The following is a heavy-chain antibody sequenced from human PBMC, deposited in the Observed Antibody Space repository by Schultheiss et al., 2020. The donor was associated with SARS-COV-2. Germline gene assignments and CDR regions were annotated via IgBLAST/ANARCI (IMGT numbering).Heavy chain of an antibody. CDR3: ARAVVVPAARGYYYYMDV. CDR1: GGSISSYY. D-gene: IGHD2-2*01. J-gene: IGHJ6*03. V-gene: IGHV4-59*12. Sequence: SETLSLTCTVSGGSISSYYWSWIRQPPGKGLEWIGYIYYSGSTNYNPSLKSRVTMSVDTSKNQFSLKLSSVTAADTAVYYCARAVVVPAARGYYYYMDVWGKGTTVTVSS. CDR2: IYYSGST.